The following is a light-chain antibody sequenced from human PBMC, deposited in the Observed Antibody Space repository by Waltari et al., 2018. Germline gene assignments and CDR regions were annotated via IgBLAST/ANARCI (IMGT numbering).Light chain of an antibody. CDR1: QSVSSN. V-gene: IGKV3-15*01. Sequence: EIVMTQSPATLSVSPGERATLSCRARQSVSSNLAWYQQKPGQAPRPLIYGASTRATGIPARFSGSGSGTEFTLTISSLQSEDFAVYYCQQYNNWPLLTFGGGTKVEIK. CDR2: GAS. CDR3: QQYNNWPLLT. J-gene: IGKJ4*01.